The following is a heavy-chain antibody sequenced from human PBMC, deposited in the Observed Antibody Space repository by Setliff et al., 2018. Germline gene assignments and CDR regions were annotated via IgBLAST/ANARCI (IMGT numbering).Heavy chain of an antibody. CDR1: GFTFSSYR. J-gene: IGHJ4*02. D-gene: IGHD2-15*01. CDR3: ARTCSGSGCYAGLES. CDR2: IWDDGGNK. V-gene: IGHV3-33*08. Sequence: GGSLRLSCAASGFTFSSYRMHWVRQAPGKGLERVAVIWDDGGNKYHADSVKGRFTISRDNSKNTLYLQMNSLRPEDTAVYYCARTCSGSGCYAGLESWGQGTQVTVSS.